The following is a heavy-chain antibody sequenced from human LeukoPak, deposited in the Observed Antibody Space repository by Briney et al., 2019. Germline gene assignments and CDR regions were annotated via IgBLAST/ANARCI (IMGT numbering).Heavy chain of an antibody. V-gene: IGHV3-21*01. J-gene: IGHJ4*02. CDR3: ARDRYFDY. CDR2: ISSGSSYI. Sequence: GGSLRLSCAASGFTFSSYSINWVRQAPGKGLEWVSSISSGSSYIYYADSVKGRFTISRDNSKNTLYLQMNSLRAEDTAVYYCARDRYFDYWGQGTLVTVSS. CDR1: GFTFSSYS.